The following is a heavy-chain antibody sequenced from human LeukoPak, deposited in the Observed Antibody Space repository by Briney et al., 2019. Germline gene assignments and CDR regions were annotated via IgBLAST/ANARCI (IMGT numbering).Heavy chain of an antibody. CDR2: ISGST. J-gene: IGHJ4*02. CDR3: AKDYSGSYTNFDY. CDR1: GFTFRGYA. V-gene: IGHV3-23*01. D-gene: IGHD1-26*01. Sequence: GGSLRLSCAASGFTFRGYAMSWVRQAPGEGLEWVSAISGSTYYADSVKGRFTISRDNSKNTLYLQMNSSSAEDTAVYYCAKDYSGSYTNFDYWGQGTLVTVSS.